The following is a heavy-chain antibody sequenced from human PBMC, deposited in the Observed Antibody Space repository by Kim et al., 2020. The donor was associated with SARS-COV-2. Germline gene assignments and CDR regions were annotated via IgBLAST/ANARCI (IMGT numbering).Heavy chain of an antibody. Sequence: GGSLRLSCAASGFTFTNYDMSWVRQAPGKGLEWVSTVSGSGGRTYYADSVKGRFTISRDNSKNTIYLQMNSLRGEDSALYYCTKDGLVTRFDYWGQGTLVAGFS. V-gene: IGHV3-23*01. CDR1: GFTFTNYD. CDR2: VSGSGGRT. J-gene: IGHJ4*02. CDR3: TKDGLVTRFDY. D-gene: IGHD3-9*01.